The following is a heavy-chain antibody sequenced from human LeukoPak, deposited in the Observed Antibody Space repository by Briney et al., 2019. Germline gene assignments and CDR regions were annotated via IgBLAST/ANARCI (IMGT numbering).Heavy chain of an antibody. CDR2: IYSGDNT. CDR1: GFTVSNNY. CDR3: ATRAGIYGDYWYFDL. J-gene: IGHJ2*01. Sequence: GGSLRLSCAASGFTVSNNYMSWVRQAPGKGLEWVSVIYSGDNTYYADSVKGRFTISRDNSKNTLYLQMNSLRAEDTAVYYCATRAGIYGDYWYFDLWGRGTLVTVSS. V-gene: IGHV3-66*01. D-gene: IGHD4-17*01.